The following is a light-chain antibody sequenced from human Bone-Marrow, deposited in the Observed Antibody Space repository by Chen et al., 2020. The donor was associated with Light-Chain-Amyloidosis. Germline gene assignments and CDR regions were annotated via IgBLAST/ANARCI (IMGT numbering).Light chain of an antibody. CDR1: SSNVGGIT. CDR3: AHLDDSMMGRL. V-gene: IGLV1-44*01. Sequence: QSVLTQPPSASGTPGQRVTISCSGNSSNVGGITGNWYQQLPGMAPRLLIYSNNQRPSGVPDRFSGSKSGTSASLTISGLQSEDEGDYYCAHLDDSMMGRLFGGGTKLTVL. CDR2: SNN. J-gene: IGLJ3*02.